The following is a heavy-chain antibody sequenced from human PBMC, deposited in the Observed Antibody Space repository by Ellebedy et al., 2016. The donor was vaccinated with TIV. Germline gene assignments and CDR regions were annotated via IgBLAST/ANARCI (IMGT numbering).Heavy chain of an antibody. V-gene: IGHV3-30-3*01. J-gene: IGHJ4*02. CDR2: VSNDGSRY. CDR1: GFTFSTYV. CDR3: TKGGPDYSSPDY. Sequence: GESLKISXEASGFTFSTYVLHWVRQTPGKGLEWVAVVSNDGSRYYYGDSVKGRFTISRDDSKNTLFLQMNSLRAEDTAVYYCTKGGPDYSSPDYWGQGTLVTVSS. D-gene: IGHD6-13*01.